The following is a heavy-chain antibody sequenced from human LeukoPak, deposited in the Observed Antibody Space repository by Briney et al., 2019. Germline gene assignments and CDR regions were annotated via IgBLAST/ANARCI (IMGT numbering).Heavy chain of an antibody. CDR2: IYYSGTT. D-gene: IGHD6-13*01. Sequence: SETLSLTCTVSGGSISSYYWSWIRQPPGKGLEWVGYIYYSGTTNYNPSLKSRVTISVDTSKNQFSLKLSSVTAADTAVYYRARGVYIAAAQYGYWGQGTLVTVSS. CDR1: GGSISSYY. J-gene: IGHJ4*02. CDR3: ARGVYIAAAQYGY. V-gene: IGHV4-59*01.